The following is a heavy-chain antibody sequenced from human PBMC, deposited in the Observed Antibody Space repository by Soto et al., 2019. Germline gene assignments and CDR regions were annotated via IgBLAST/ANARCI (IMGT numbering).Heavy chain of an antibody. D-gene: IGHD6-13*01. CDR1: RFTFSSYA. V-gene: IGHV3-30-3*01. J-gene: IGHJ1*01. CDR3: ARDRGSSESEYIQH. CDR2: ISYDGSNK. Sequence: QVQLVESGGGVVQPGGSLRLSCAASRFTFSSYAMNWVRQAPGKGLEWVAVISYDGSNKYYADSVKGRFTISRDNSKNTLYLQMNSLRPEDTAVYYCARDRGSSESEYIQHWGQGTLVTVSS.